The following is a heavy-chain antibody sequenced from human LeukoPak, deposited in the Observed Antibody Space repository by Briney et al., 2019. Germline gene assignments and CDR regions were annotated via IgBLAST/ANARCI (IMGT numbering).Heavy chain of an antibody. J-gene: IGHJ4*02. D-gene: IGHD3-10*01. Sequence: GTSLRLSCAASGFIFSNYGMHWVRQAPGKGLEWVALIWYDGSNKHYADSVKGRFTICRDNSKNTLYLQMSSLRVEDTAVYYCASRGQALDYWGQGTLVTVSS. CDR2: IWYDGSNK. V-gene: IGHV3-33*01. CDR3: ASRGQALDY. CDR1: GFIFSNYG.